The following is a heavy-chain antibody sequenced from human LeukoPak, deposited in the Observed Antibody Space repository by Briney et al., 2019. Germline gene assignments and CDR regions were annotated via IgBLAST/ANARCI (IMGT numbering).Heavy chain of an antibody. CDR3: ARDGAVAGTDY. CDR1: GFTFSNAW. J-gene: IGHJ4*02. CDR2: IKQDGSEK. Sequence: GGSLRLSCAASGFTFSNAWMSWVRQAPGKGLEWVANIKQDGSEKCYVDSVKGRFTISRDNAENSLYLQMNSLRAEYTAVYYCARDGAVAGTDYWGQGTLVTVSS. D-gene: IGHD6-19*01. V-gene: IGHV3-7*01.